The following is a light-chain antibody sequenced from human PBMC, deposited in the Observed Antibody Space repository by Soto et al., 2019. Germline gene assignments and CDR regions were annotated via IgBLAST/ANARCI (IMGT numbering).Light chain of an antibody. J-gene: IGLJ3*02. CDR1: TGDVGGYNY. CDR2: DVS. Sequence: QSALTQPRSVSGSPGQSVTISCTGTTGDVGGYNYVSWYQHHPGNAPKLMIYDVSERPSGVPDRFSGFKSGNTASLTISGLQAEDEADYYCCSYAGTFTWVFGGGTKLTVL. CDR3: CSYAGTFTWV. V-gene: IGLV2-11*01.